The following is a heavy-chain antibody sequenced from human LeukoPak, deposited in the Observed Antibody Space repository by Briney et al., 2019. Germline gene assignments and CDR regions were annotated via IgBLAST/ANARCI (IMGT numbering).Heavy chain of an antibody. D-gene: IGHD5-12*01. CDR3: ARASSDIVATTYDY. J-gene: IGHJ4*02. Sequence: SVKVSCKASGGTFSSYAISWVRQAPGQGLEWMGGIIPIFGTANYAQKLQGRVTITADKSTSTVYMELSSLRSEDTAVYYCARASSDIVATTYDYWGQGTLVTVSS. V-gene: IGHV1-69*06. CDR1: GGTFSSYA. CDR2: IIPIFGTA.